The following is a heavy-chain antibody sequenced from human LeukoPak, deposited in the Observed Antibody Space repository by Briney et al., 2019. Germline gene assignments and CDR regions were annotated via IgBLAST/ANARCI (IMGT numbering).Heavy chain of an antibody. CDR3: ARSGIAAGGRYYYYYMDV. V-gene: IGHV4-4*07. J-gene: IGHJ6*03. CDR1: GDSISSYY. CDR2: ISTSGST. D-gene: IGHD6-13*01. Sequence: SETLSLTCTVSGDSISSYYWSWLRQPAGKGLEWIGRISTSGSTNYNPSLKGRVTMSVDTSKNQFSLKLSSVTAADTAVYYCARSGIAAGGRYYYYYMDVWGKGTTVTVSS.